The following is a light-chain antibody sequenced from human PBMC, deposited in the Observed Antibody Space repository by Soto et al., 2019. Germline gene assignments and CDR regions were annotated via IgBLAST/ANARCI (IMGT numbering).Light chain of an antibody. V-gene: IGLV2-14*01. J-gene: IGLJ2*01. CDR3: SSYTSSSTLVV. Sequence: QSALTQPASVSGSPGQSITISCTGTRSDVGGYNYVSWYQQHPDKAPKLMIYDVTNRPSGVSNRFSGSKSGNTASLTISGLQAEDEADYYCSSYTSSSTLVVFGGGTKLTVL. CDR1: RSDVGGYNY. CDR2: DVT.